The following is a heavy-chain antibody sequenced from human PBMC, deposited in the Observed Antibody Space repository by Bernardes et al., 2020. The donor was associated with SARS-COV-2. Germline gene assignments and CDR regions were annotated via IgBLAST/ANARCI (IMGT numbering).Heavy chain of an antibody. J-gene: IGHJ4*02. D-gene: IGHD5-18*01. CDR2: IYYSGST. CDR3: ARGHVDTAMVTTPPFDY. Sequence: SETLSLTCTVSGGSISSYYWSWIRQPPGKGLEWIGYIYYSGSTNYNPSLKSRVTISVDTSKNQFSLKLSAVTAADTAVYYCARGHVDTAMVTTPPFDYWGQGTLVTVSS. V-gene: IGHV4-59*01. CDR1: GGSISSYY.